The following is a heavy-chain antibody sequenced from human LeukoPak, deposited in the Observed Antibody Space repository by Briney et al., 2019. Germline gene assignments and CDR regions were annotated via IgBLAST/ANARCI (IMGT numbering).Heavy chain of an antibody. Sequence: PSETLSLTCTVSGGSISSSSYYWGWIRQPPGKGLEWIGYIYYSGSTNYNPSLKSRVTISVDTSKNQFSLKLSSVTAADTAVYYCARHRGDIIAAAGFFDYWGQGTLVTVSS. CDR1: GGSISSSSYY. CDR3: ARHRGDIIAAAGFFDY. J-gene: IGHJ4*02. CDR2: IYYSGST. D-gene: IGHD6-13*01. V-gene: IGHV4-61*05.